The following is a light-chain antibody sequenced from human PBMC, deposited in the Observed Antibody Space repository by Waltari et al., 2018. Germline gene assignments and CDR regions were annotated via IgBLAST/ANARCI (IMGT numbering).Light chain of an antibody. CDR2: DAS. CDR1: QDISNY. Sequence: DIQMTQSPSSLSASVGDRVTITCQASQDISNYLNWYQQKPGKAPKLLIYDASNLEPGVPSRFSGSGSGTDFTFTISSLQPEDIATYDCQQYDNLPPLTFGGGTKVEIK. V-gene: IGKV1-33*01. CDR3: QQYDNLPPLT. J-gene: IGKJ4*01.